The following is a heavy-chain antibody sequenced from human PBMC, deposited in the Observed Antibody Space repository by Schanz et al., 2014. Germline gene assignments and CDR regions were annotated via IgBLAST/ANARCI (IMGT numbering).Heavy chain of an antibody. CDR1: GVFIDNDYS. V-gene: IGHV4-30-2*01. CDR2: IYHSGSS. D-gene: IGHD3-22*01. J-gene: IGHJ3*02. CDR3: ARGKYYDSPYTFDI. Sequence: QLQLRESDSGLVKPSQTLSLTCSVSGVFIDNDYSWTWIRQPPGKGLEWVGYIYHSGSSYYNPSLRSGISMSVDRSKNQFSLKLNSVTAADTAVYYCARGKYYDSPYTFDIWGQGTMVTVS.